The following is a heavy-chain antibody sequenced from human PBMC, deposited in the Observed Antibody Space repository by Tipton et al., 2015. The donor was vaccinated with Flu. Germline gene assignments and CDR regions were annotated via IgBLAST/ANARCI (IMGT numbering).Heavy chain of an antibody. J-gene: IGHJ4*02. V-gene: IGHV3-48*03. CDR1: GFTFSDYG. Sequence: GSLRLSCDTSGFTFSDYGMHWVRQAPGKGLEWVSYISSSGNTISYADSVRGRFTISRDSAKNSVYLQLNSLRAEDTAIYYCARVIGSGNYFISDYWGRGTLVTVSS. CDR3: ARVIGSGNYFISDY. D-gene: IGHD3-10*01. CDR2: ISSSGNTI.